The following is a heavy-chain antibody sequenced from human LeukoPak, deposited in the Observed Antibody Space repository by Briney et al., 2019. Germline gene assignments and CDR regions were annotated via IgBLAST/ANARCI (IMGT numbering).Heavy chain of an antibody. CDR2: IYSDGITK. CDR1: GLTFSSYG. V-gene: IGHV3-30*02. Sequence: GGSLRLSCAASGLTFSSYGMHWVRQAPGKGLEWVACIYSDGITKDYADSVKGRFIISRDNSKNTLYLQMNSLRADDTAVYYCAKDWSGYYKWSDPWGQGTLVTVSS. CDR3: AKDWSGYYKWSDP. J-gene: IGHJ5*02. D-gene: IGHD3-3*01.